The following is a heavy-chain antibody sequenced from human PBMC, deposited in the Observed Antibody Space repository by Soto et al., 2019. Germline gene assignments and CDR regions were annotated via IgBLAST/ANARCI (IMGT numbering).Heavy chain of an antibody. J-gene: IGHJ5*02. V-gene: IGHV1-3*01. Sequence: ASVKVSRKASGYTFTSYAMHWVRQAPGQRLEWMGWINAGNGNTKYSQKFQGRVTITRDTSASTAYMGLSSLRSEDTAVYYCARSRIYGNNWFDPWGQGTLVTVSS. CDR1: GYTFTSYA. CDR3: ARSRIYGNNWFDP. D-gene: IGHD4-17*01. CDR2: INAGNGNT.